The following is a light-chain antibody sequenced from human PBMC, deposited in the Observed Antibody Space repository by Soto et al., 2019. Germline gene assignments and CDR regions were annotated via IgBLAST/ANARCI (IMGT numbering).Light chain of an antibody. CDR3: ATWDDSLNGVV. CDR2: SNN. CDR1: SSNIGRHG. J-gene: IGLJ2*01. V-gene: IGLV1-44*01. Sequence: QSVLTQPPSASGTPGQRVTISCSGSSSNIGRHGVNWYQHLPGAAPKLLIYSNNQRPPGVPDRFSGSTSGTSVSLTISGLQSEDEADYYCATWDDSLNGVVFGGGTKVTVL.